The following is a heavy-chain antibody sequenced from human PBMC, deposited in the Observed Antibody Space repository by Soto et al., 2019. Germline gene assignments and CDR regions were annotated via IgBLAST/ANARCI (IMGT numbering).Heavy chain of an antibody. Sequence: QVQLVQSGAEVKEPGSSVRVSCKASGGTFDNFIMNWVRQTPGQGLEWMGGIVPMLGTPTYAEKFKGRVTISATSSTSTVYMEVNTLRSEDTAIDYCAKNGTYSSSLSQYSGMDVWGQGTTVTVSS. V-gene: IGHV1-69*01. CDR1: GGTFDNFI. D-gene: IGHD1-26*01. CDR2: IVPMLGTP. CDR3: AKNGTYSSSLSQYSGMDV. J-gene: IGHJ6*02.